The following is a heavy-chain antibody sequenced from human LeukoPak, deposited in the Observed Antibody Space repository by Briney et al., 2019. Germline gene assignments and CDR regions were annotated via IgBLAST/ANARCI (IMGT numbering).Heavy chain of an antibody. Sequence: AGESLKISCKGFGYSFTNYWIARVRQMPGKGLEWMGIIHPGDSDTRYIPSFQGQVTISAAKSISTAYLQWSSLKASDTAMYYCARLGGGMDVWGQGTTVTVSS. J-gene: IGHJ6*02. CDR2: IHPGDSDT. CDR1: GYSFTNYW. CDR3: ARLGGGMDV. V-gene: IGHV5-51*01.